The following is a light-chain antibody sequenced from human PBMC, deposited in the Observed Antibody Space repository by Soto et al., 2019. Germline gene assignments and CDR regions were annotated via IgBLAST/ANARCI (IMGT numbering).Light chain of an antibody. V-gene: IGKV3-15*01. J-gene: IGKJ1*01. CDR3: QQYFEWPPMT. CDR1: ETVATN. Sequence: EVVMTQSPATLSVSPGERATLSCRASETVATNLAWYQQKPGQAPRLLISGASTRAAGISDRFRGSGSGTEFTLTISSLRSEVSAIYYCQQYFEWPPMTFGQGTKVGIK. CDR2: GAS.